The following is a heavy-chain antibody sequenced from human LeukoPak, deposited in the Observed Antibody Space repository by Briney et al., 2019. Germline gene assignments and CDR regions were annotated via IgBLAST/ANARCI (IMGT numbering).Heavy chain of an antibody. D-gene: IGHD3-10*01. CDR2: INPNSGGT. Sequence: ASVKVSCKASGHTFTGYYMHWVRQAPGQGLEWMGWINPNSGGTNYAQKFQGRVTMTRDTSISTAYMELSRLRSDDTAVYYCARAGITHYYYYYMDVWGKGTTVTISS. V-gene: IGHV1-2*02. CDR3: ARAGITHYYYYYMDV. CDR1: GHTFTGYY. J-gene: IGHJ6*03.